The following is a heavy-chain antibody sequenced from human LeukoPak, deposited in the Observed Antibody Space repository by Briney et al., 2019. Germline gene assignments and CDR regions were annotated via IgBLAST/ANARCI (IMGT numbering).Heavy chain of an antibody. CDR1: GFTFSSYW. D-gene: IGHD2-21*02. V-gene: IGHV3-7*01. CDR2: IKQDGSEK. Sequence: GGSLRLSCAASGFTFSSYWMSWVRQAPGKGLEWVANIKQDGSEKYYVDSVKGRFTISRDNSKNTLFLQMGSLRAEDMAVYYCARVGDTDAFDIWGQGTMVTVSS. CDR3: ARVGDTDAFDI. J-gene: IGHJ3*02.